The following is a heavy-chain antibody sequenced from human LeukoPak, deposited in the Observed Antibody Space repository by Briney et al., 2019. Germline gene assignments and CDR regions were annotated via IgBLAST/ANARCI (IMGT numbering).Heavy chain of an antibody. V-gene: IGHV3-48*03. J-gene: IGHJ4*02. CDR3: ARDATYCTNGVCYPRFDY. CDR2: ISGSGSVQ. D-gene: IGHD2-8*01. CDR1: GFSFSLYE. Sequence: GGPLRLSCAASGFSFSLYEMNWVRQAPGRGLEWVSYISGSGSVQSYTDSVKGRFTISRDDSKDSLYLQMNRLRAEDTAVYYCARDATYCTNGVCYPRFDYWGQGTLVTVSS.